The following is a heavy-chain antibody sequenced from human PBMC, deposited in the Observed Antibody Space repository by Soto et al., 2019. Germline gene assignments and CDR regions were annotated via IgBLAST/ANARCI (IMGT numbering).Heavy chain of an antibody. CDR1: GFTFSTYD. CDR2: IIGSSGST. J-gene: IGHJ4*02. V-gene: IGHV3-23*01. CDR3: VKGAWLDY. Sequence: GGSLRLSCAASGFTFSTYDMSWARQAPGQGLEWVSTIIGSSGSTFYADSVKGRFTISRDNSKNTLYLQMSGLRAEDTALYYCVKGAWLDYWGQGTLVTVSS.